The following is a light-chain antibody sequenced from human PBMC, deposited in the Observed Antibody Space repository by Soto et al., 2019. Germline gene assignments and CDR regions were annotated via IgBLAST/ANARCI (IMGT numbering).Light chain of an antibody. CDR1: DSDVGGYNY. CDR3: SLFTNTNTPPVV. Sequence: QSALTQPASVSGSPGQSITISCTGTDSDVGGYNYVSWYQQQPGKAPKLMIYGVYNRPSGVSDRFSGSKSGNTDSLSISGPEAEDEADYYCSLFTNTNTPPVVFGGGTKLTVL. CDR2: GVY. J-gene: IGLJ2*01. V-gene: IGLV2-14*01.